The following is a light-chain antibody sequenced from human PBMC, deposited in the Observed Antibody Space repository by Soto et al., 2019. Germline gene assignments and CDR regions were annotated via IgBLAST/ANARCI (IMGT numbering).Light chain of an antibody. J-gene: IGLJ3*02. V-gene: IGLV2-14*03. CDR2: DVS. CDR3: SSYASSSTLGVV. CDR1: SSDVRGYNF. Sequence: QSALTQPASVSGSPGQSITISCTGTSSDVRGYNFVSWYQQHPGKAPKLMIYDVSNRPSGVSDRFSGSKSGNTASLTISGLQVEDEADYYCSSYASSSTLGVVFGGGTQLTVL.